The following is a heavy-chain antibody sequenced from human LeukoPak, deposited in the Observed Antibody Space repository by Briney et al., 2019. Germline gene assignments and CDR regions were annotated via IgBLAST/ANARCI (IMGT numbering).Heavy chain of an antibody. CDR2: IYYSGTT. J-gene: IGHJ4*02. CDR1: GGSISSYY. CDR3: ARYDTRDYYFDY. D-gene: IGHD3-22*01. Sequence: PSETLSLTCTVSGGSISSYYWSWIRHPPGKGLEWIGYIYYSGTTNYNPSLKSRVTISLDTSKNQFSLKLSSVTAADTALYYCARYDTRDYYFDYWGQGALVTVSS. V-gene: IGHV4-59*01.